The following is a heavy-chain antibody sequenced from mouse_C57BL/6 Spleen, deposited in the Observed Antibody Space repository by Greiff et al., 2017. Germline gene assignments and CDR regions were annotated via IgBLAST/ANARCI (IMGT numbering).Heavy chain of an antibody. CDR3: ARGGTTVVESYYFDY. V-gene: IGHV1-76*01. D-gene: IGHD1-1*01. CDR1: GYTFTDYY. Sequence: VKLQQSGAELVRPGASVKLSCKASGYTFTDYYINWVKQRPGQGLEWIARIYPGSGNTYYNEKFKGKATLTAEKSSSTAYMQLSSLTSEDSAVYFCARGGTTVVESYYFDYWGQGTTLTVSS. J-gene: IGHJ2*01. CDR2: IYPGSGNT.